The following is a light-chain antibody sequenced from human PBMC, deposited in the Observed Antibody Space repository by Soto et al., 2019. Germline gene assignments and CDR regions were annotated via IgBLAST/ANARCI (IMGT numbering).Light chain of an antibody. CDR3: QQYGNSPKT. CDR2: GAS. CDR1: QSVSSSY. J-gene: IGKJ1*01. V-gene: IGKV3-20*01. Sequence: EIVLTQSPGTLSLSPGERATLSCRASQSVSSSYLAWYQQKPGQAPRLLIYGASRRATGIPDRFSGSGSRTDFTRTISRLEPADFAVYYCQQYGNSPKTFGQGTKVEIK.